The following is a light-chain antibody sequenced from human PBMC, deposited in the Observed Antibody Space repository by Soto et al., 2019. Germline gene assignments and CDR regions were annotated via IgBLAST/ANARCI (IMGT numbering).Light chain of an antibody. CDR2: GAS. V-gene: IGKV3-15*01. J-gene: IGKJ1*01. CDR1: QSVFNN. Sequence: IAITQSPATLSVSPGERATLSCRASQSVFNNLAWYQQKPGQAPRLLIYGASTRATGFPARFSGSGSGTEFTLTISSLQSEDFAVYYCQQYTNWPRTLGQGTKVDIK. CDR3: QQYTNWPRT.